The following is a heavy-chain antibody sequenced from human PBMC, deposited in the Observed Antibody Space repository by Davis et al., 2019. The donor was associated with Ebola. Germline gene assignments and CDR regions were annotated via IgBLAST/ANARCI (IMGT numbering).Heavy chain of an antibody. D-gene: IGHD1-26*01. CDR3: AKDTSNIWFDI. J-gene: IGHJ3*02. V-gene: IGHV3-23*01. CDR2: FGTSGDT. Sequence: GGSLRLSCAASGFTFSSYAMTWARQAPGKGLEWVSTFGTSGDTYYADSVKGRFTISRDNSKNTLYLQMNGLRVDDTAIYYCAKDTSNIWFDIWGQGTMVTVSS. CDR1: GFTFSSYA.